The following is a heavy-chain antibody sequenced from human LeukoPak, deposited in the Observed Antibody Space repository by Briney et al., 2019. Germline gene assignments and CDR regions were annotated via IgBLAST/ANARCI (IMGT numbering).Heavy chain of an antibody. CDR2: ISRSSSSYI. J-gene: IGHJ4*02. CDR3: ARDGSGSDDFDY. CDR1: GFTFSSYS. D-gene: IGHD1-26*01. Sequence: PGGSLRLSCVASGFTFSSYSMNWVRQAPGKGLEWVSYISRSSSSYIYYADSVKGRFTISRDNAKNSLYLQMNSLRAEDTAVYSCARDGSGSDDFDYWGQGTLVTVSS. V-gene: IGHV3-21*01.